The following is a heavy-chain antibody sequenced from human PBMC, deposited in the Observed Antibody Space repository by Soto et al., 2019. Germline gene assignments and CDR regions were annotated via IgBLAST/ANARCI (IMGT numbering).Heavy chain of an antibody. CDR2: IYWDDDK. D-gene: IGHD2-15*01. Sequence: SGPTLVNPTQTLTLTFTFSVFSLSTSGVGVGWIRQPPGKALEWLALIYWDDDKRYSPSLKSRLTITKDTSKNQVVLTMTNMDPVDTATYYCAHSYCSGGSCYRSFFDYWGQGTLVTVSS. V-gene: IGHV2-5*02. CDR3: AHSYCSGGSCYRSFFDY. J-gene: IGHJ4*02. CDR1: VFSLSTSGVG.